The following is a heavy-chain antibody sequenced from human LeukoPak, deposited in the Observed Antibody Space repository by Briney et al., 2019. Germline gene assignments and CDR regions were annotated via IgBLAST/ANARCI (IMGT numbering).Heavy chain of an antibody. CDR3: ARVNVVVPAAMRGWYFDL. Sequence: ASVKVSCKASGGTFSSYAISWVRQAPGQGLEWMGGIIPIFGIANYAQKFQGRVTITADESTSTAYMELSSLRSEDTAVYYCARVNVVVPAAMRGWYFDLWARGTVVTVSS. J-gene: IGHJ2*01. V-gene: IGHV1-69*13. CDR2: IIPIFGIA. CDR1: GGTFSSYA. D-gene: IGHD2-2*01.